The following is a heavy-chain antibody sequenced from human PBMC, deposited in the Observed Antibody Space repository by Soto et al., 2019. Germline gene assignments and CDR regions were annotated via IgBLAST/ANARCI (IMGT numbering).Heavy chain of an antibody. Sequence: QITLKESGPTLVKPTQTLTLTCTFSGFSLSTSGVGVGWIRQPPGKALEWLALIYWDDDKRYSPSLKSRLTNTKDTSKNQVVLTMTNMDPVDTATYYCAHISSGWYHWDYWGQGTLVTVSS. J-gene: IGHJ4*02. V-gene: IGHV2-5*02. CDR2: IYWDDDK. CDR1: GFSLSTSGVG. D-gene: IGHD6-19*01. CDR3: AHISSGWYHWDY.